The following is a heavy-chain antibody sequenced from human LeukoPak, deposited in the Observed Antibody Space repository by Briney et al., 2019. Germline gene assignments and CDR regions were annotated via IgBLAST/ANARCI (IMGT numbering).Heavy chain of an antibody. CDR2: IYYSGST. D-gene: IGHD6-19*01. CDR1: GASISSHY. CDR3: ARRGYNSGWYYFDS. Sequence: SETLSLTCTVSGASISSHYWSWIRQPPGKGLEWIGYIYYSGSTNYNPSLKSRVTISVDTSKNQFSQKLSSVTAADTAVYYCARRGYNSGWYYFDSWGQGTLVTVSS. V-gene: IGHV4-59*08. J-gene: IGHJ4*02.